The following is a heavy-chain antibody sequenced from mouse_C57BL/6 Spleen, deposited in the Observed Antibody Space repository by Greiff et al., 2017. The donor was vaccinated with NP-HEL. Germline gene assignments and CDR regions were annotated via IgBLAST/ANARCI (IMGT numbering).Heavy chain of an antibody. J-gene: IGHJ1*03. CDR3: ARSYDYDVGWYFDV. CDR2: IYPGDGDT. Sequence: QVQLKESGPELVKPGASVKISCKASGYAFSSSWMNWVKQRPGKGLEWIGRIYPGDGDTNYNGKFKGKATLTADKSSSTAYMQLSSLTSEDSAVYFCARSYDYDVGWYFDVWGTGTTVTVSS. CDR1: GYAFSSSW. D-gene: IGHD2-4*01. V-gene: IGHV1-82*01.